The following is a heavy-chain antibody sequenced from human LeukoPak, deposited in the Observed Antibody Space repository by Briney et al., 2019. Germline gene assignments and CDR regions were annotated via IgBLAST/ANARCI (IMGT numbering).Heavy chain of an antibody. CDR1: GFNFRTYA. D-gene: IGHD4-17*01. J-gene: IGHJ3*01. CDR3: GRDPNGDYVGAFEF. CDR2: ISFDGSDA. Sequence: GGSLRLSCAASGFNFRTYALHWVRQAPGKGLEWMTVISFDGSDAQYADSVKGRFTISRDNSKNTLYLQMDSLRAEDTAVYFCGRDPNGDYVGAFEFWGHGTMVTVSS. V-gene: IGHV3-30*07.